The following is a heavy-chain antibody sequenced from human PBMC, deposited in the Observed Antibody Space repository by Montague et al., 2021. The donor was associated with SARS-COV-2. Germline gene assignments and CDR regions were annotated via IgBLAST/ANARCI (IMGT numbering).Heavy chain of an antibody. CDR2: IDHRGNT. Sequence: SETLSLTCAVYRGSFHIFSWGWIRQSPGKGLEWIGEIDHRGNTNYNPSLKCRVTISVDTSKNQFSLNLTSVTAADTAIYYCARGTRVVGITPGFRYWGQGTQVAVSS. CDR3: ARGTRVVGITPGFRY. V-gene: IGHV4-34*01. D-gene: IGHD2-21*01. J-gene: IGHJ4*02. CDR1: RGSFHIFS.